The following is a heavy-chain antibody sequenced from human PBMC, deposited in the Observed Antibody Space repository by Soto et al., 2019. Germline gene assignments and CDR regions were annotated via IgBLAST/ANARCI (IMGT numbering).Heavy chain of an antibody. CDR1: GGSFIGYY. Sequence: PSETLSLTCAVYGGSFIGYYWSWIRHPPGKGLEWIGEINHSGSTNYNPSLKSRVTISVDTSKNQFSRKLSSVTAADTAVYYCARRRITMVRGVIISGNYYYYGMDVWGQGTTVTVSS. D-gene: IGHD3-10*01. CDR3: ARRRITMVRGVIISGNYYYYGMDV. J-gene: IGHJ6*02. V-gene: IGHV4-34*01. CDR2: INHSGST.